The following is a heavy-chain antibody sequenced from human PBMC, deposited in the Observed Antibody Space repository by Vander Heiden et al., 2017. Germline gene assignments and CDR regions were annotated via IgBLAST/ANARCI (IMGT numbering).Heavy chain of an antibody. J-gene: IGHJ3*02. CDR3: ARGRMIVVVMDAFDI. D-gene: IGHD3-22*01. Sequence: QVQLVESGGGVVQPGSYLRLSCAASGFTFSSYGMHWVRQAPGKGLEWVAVIWYDGSNKFYADSVKGRFTISRDNSKNTLYLQMNSLRAEDTAVYYCARGRMIVVVMDAFDIWGQGTMVTVSS. CDR2: IWYDGSNK. V-gene: IGHV3-33*01. CDR1: GFTFSSYG.